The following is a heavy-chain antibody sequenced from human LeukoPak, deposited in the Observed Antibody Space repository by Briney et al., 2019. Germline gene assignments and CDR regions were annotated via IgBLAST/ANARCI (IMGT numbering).Heavy chain of an antibody. CDR2: MNPNSGNT. D-gene: IGHD2-2*02. J-gene: IGHJ3*02. CDR1: GYIFTSYD. Sequence: GASVTVSCKASGYIFTSYDINWVRQATGPGLEWMGWMNPNSGNTGYAQKFQGRVTITRNTSISTAYMELSSLRSEDTAVYYCARVCSSTSCYNDAFDIWGQGTMVTVSS. CDR3: ARVCSSTSCYNDAFDI. V-gene: IGHV1-8*03.